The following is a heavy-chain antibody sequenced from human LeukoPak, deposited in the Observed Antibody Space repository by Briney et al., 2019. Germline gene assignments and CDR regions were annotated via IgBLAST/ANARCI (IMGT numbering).Heavy chain of an antibody. Sequence: GGSLGLSCAASGFSFSDYYMSWIRQAPGKGLEWVSYISSSGSTIYYADSVKGRFTISRDNAKNSLYLQMNSLRAEDTAVYYCARGMVPAASDYWGQGTLVTVSS. CDR1: GFSFSDYY. CDR3: ARGMVPAASDY. D-gene: IGHD2-2*01. V-gene: IGHV3-11*01. J-gene: IGHJ4*02. CDR2: ISSSGSTI.